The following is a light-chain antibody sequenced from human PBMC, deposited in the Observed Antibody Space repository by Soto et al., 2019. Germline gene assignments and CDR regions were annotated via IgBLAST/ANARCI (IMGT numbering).Light chain of an antibody. CDR2: GAS. CDR3: QQYGSSPLT. V-gene: IGKV3-20*01. Sequence: EIVSTQSPGTLSLSPLERATLSFRSSQSVSSSYLAWYQQKPGQAPRLLIYGASSRATGIPDRFSGSGSGTDFTLTISRLEPEDFAVYYCQQYGSSPLTFGGGTKVDIK. CDR1: QSVSSSY. J-gene: IGKJ4*01.